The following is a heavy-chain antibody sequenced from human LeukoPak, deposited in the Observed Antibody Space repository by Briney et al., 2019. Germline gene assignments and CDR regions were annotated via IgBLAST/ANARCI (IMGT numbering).Heavy chain of an antibody. CDR2: MNPNSGNT. CDR3: ARWTRSSGGSCFDY. Sequence: ASVKVSCKASGYTFTSYDINWVRQATGQGLEWMGWMNPNSGNTGYAQKFQGRVTMTRNTSISTAYMELSSLRSEDTAVYYCARWTRSSGGSCFDYWGRGTLVTVSS. CDR1: GYTFTSYD. V-gene: IGHV1-8*01. D-gene: IGHD2-15*01. J-gene: IGHJ4*02.